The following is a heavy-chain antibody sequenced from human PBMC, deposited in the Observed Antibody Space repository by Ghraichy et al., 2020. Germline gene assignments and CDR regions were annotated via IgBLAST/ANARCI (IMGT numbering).Heavy chain of an antibody. Sequence: GGSLRLSCAASGFTFSTNWMSWVRQAPGKGLEWVANINLDGSEKSYVDSVQGRFIISRDNAKNSLYLEMNNLRAEDTAVYYCAKVGGGLPFDYWGQGTLVTVSS. J-gene: IGHJ4*02. D-gene: IGHD2-15*01. V-gene: IGHV3-7*01. CDR1: GFTFSTNW. CDR3: AKVGGGLPFDY. CDR2: INLDGSEK.